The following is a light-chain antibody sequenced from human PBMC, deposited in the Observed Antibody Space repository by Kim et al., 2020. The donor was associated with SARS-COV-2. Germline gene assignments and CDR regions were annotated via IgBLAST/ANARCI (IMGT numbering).Light chain of an antibody. J-gene: IGLJ1*01. V-gene: IGLV3-1*01. CDR3: QAWDSSTSYV. Sequence: SYELTQPPSVSVSPGQTASITCSGDKLGDKYACWYQQKPGQSPVLVIYQDSKRPSGIPERFSGSNSGNTATLTIIGTQAMDEADYYCQAWDSSTSYVFGT. CDR2: QDS. CDR1: KLGDKY.